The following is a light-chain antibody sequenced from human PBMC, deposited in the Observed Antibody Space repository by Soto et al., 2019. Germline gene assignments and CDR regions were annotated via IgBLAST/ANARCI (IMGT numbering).Light chain of an antibody. CDR1: QSVSSY. Sequence: EIVLTQSPATLSLSPGERATLSCRASQSVSSYLACYQQKPGQAPRLLIYDASNRATGIPARFSGSGSGTDFPLTISSLEPEDFAVYYCQQRSNWTPTFGQGTKVEIK. CDR2: DAS. V-gene: IGKV3-11*01. J-gene: IGKJ1*01. CDR3: QQRSNWTPT.